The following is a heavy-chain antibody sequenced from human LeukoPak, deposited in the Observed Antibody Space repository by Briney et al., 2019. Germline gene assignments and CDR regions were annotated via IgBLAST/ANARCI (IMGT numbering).Heavy chain of an antibody. Sequence: PSETLSLTCTVSGGSISSGGYYWSWARQHPGKGLEWIGYIYYSGSTYYNPSLKSRVTISVDTSKNRFSLKLSSVTAADTAVYYCAREVYGDYVDYWGQGTLVTVSS. J-gene: IGHJ4*02. CDR3: AREVYGDYVDY. CDR1: GGSISSGGYY. CDR2: IYYSGST. D-gene: IGHD4-17*01. V-gene: IGHV4-31*03.